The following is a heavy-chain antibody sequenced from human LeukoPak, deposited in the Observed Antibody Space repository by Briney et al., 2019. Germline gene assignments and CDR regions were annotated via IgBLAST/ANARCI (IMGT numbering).Heavy chain of an antibody. CDR1: GFTFSGSA. Sequence: PGGSLTLSCAASGFTFSGSAMHWVRQASGKGLEWVGRIRSKANSYATAYAASVKGRLTISRDDSKTTAYLRMNSLKTEDTAVYYCTRHVVGATLGYYYYYLDVWGKGTTVTVSS. CDR2: IRSKANSYAT. D-gene: IGHD1-26*01. J-gene: IGHJ6*03. CDR3: TRHVVGATLGYYYYYLDV. V-gene: IGHV3-73*01.